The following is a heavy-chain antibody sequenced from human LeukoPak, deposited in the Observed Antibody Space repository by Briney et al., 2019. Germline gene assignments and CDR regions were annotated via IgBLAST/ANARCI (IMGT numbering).Heavy chain of an antibody. CDR1: GFTFSSYS. Sequence: PGGSLRLSCAASGFTFSSYSMNWVRQAPGKGLEWVSSISSSSSYIYYADSVKGRFTISRDNAKNSLYLQMNSLRAEDTAVYYCARARHGAVADGAFDIWGQGTMVTVSS. CDR2: ISSSSSYI. CDR3: ARARHGAVADGAFDI. J-gene: IGHJ3*02. V-gene: IGHV3-21*01. D-gene: IGHD6-19*01.